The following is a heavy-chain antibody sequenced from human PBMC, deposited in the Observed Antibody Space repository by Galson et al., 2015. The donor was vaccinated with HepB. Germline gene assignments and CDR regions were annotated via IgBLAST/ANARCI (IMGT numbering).Heavy chain of an antibody. J-gene: IGHJ4*02. CDR2: ISSSNDYI. CDR1: GFTFSSYS. Sequence: SLRLSCAASGFTFSSYSMNWVRQAPGKGLEWVSSISSSNDYIFYAGSVKGRFTTSRDNGKNSVFLQMNSLRAEDTAVYYCTTKTSGTYPFDYWGQGTLVTASS. D-gene: IGHD1-26*01. V-gene: IGHV3-21*01. CDR3: TTKTSGTYPFDY.